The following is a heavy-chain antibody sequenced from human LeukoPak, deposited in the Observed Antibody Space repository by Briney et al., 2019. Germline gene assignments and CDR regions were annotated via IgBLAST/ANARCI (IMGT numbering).Heavy chain of an antibody. CDR2: IKQDGSEK. J-gene: IGHJ4*02. Sequence: PGGSLRLSCAASGFTFSSYWMSWVRQAPGKGLEWVANIKQDGSEKYYVDSVKGRFTISRDNAKNSLYLQMNSLRAEDTAVYYCARAGRVWQQLVLIFDYWGQGTLVTVSS. D-gene: IGHD6-13*01. V-gene: IGHV3-7*01. CDR3: ARAGRVWQQLVLIFDY. CDR1: GFTFSSYW.